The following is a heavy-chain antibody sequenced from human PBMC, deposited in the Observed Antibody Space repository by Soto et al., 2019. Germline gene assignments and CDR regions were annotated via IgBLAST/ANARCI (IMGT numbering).Heavy chain of an antibody. Sequence: GGSLRLSCAASGFTFSSYSMNWVRQAPGKGLEWVSSISSSSSYIYYADSVKGRFTISRDNAKNSLYLQMNSLRAEDTAVYYCARAEGYYDSSGYGYWGQGTLVTVSS. V-gene: IGHV3-21*01. CDR1: GFTFSSYS. J-gene: IGHJ4*02. CDR2: ISSSSSYI. D-gene: IGHD3-22*01. CDR3: ARAEGYYDSSGYGY.